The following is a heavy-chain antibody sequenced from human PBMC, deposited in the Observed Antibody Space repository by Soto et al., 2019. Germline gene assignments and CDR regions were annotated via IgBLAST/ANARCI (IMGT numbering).Heavy chain of an antibody. D-gene: IGHD5-12*01. CDR2: IIPIFGTA. CDR3: ASPRWLQPPQYFDY. J-gene: IGHJ4*02. CDR1: GGTFSSYA. V-gene: IGHV1-69*13. Sequence: SVKVSCKASGGTFSSYAISWVRQAPGQGLEWMGGIIPIFGTANYAQKFQGRVTITADESTSTAYMELSSLRSEDTAVYYCASPRWLQPPQYFDYWGQGTLVTVSS.